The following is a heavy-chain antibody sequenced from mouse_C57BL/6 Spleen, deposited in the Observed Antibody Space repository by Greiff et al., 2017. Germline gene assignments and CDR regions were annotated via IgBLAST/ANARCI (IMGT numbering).Heavy chain of an antibody. J-gene: IGHJ2*01. CDR1: GYSITSGYY. CDR2: ISYDGSN. V-gene: IGHV3-6*01. D-gene: IGHD2-4*01. CDR3: ARDYYDYDEEDYFDY. Sequence: VQLKESGPGLVKPSQSLSLTCSVTGYSITSGYYWNWIRQFPGNKLEWMGYISYDGSNNYNPSLQNRISITLDTSKNQFFLKLNSVTTEDTATYYGARDYYDYDEEDYFDYWGQGTTLTVSS.